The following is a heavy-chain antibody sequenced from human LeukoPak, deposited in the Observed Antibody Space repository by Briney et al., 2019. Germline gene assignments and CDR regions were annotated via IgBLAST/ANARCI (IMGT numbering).Heavy chain of an antibody. CDR2: IIPIFGTA. CDR1: GGTFSSYA. CDR3: AANTISLYYFDY. V-gene: IGHV1-69*13. D-gene: IGHD3-9*01. J-gene: IGHJ4*02. Sequence: EASVKVSCKASGGTFSSYAISWVRQAPGQGLEWMGGIIPIFGTANYAQKFQGRVTITADESTSTAYMELSSLRSEDTAVYYRAANTISLYYFDYWGQGTLVTVSS.